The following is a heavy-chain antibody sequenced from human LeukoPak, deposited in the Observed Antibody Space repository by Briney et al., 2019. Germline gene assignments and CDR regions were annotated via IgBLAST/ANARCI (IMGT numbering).Heavy chain of an antibody. Sequence: PSETLSLTCTVSSDSISSYYWSWIRQPPGKGLEWIGYIYYSGSTNYNPSLKSRVTISVDTSKNQFSLKLSSVTAADTAVYYCARLPSVAGTYFDYWGQGTLVTVSS. D-gene: IGHD6-19*01. V-gene: IGHV4-59*01. CDR1: SDSISSYY. CDR2: IYYSGST. CDR3: ARLPSVAGTYFDY. J-gene: IGHJ4*02.